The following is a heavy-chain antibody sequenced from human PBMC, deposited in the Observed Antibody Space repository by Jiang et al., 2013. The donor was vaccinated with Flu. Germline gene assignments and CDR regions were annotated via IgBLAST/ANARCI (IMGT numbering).Heavy chain of an antibody. V-gene: IGHV4-39*01. D-gene: IGHD6-25*01. CDR2: IFYSGGT. J-gene: IGHJ5*02. Sequence: PGLVKPSETLSLTCTVSGGSISSSGSYWGWVRQPPGKGLEWIGDIFYSGGTSHNPSLSSRVTISEDTSKNQFSLRLTSVTAADTAVYYCAGRSTTGSGVGYSWGQGTLVTVSS. CDR1: GGSISSSGSY. CDR3: AGRSTTGSGVGYS.